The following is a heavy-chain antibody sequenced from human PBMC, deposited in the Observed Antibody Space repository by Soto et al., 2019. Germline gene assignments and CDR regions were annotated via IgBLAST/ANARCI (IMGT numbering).Heavy chain of an antibody. CDR1: GYSFTSYW. Sequence: GESLKISCKGSGYSFTSYWISWVRQMPGKGLEWMGRIDPSDSYTNYSPSFQGHVTISADKSISTAYLQWSSLKASDTAMYYCARRRYYDSSGYYVAFDIWGQGKMVTVSS. CDR3: ARRRYYDSSGYYVAFDI. J-gene: IGHJ3*02. CDR2: IDPSDSYT. D-gene: IGHD3-22*01. V-gene: IGHV5-10-1*01.